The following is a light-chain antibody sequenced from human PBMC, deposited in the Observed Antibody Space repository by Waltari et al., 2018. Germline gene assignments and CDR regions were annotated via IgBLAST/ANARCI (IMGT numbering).Light chain of an antibody. J-gene: IGKJ2*01. CDR2: SVS. CDR3: QQSYNTPPMYT. V-gene: IGKV1-39*01. Sequence: DIQMTQSPSSLSASVGDRVTITCRASQSISSYLNWYQQKAGKAPNLLISSVSTLQSGVPSRFSGSGSGTEFTLTISSLQPEDFATYFCQQSYNTPPMYTFGQGTKLELK. CDR1: QSISSY.